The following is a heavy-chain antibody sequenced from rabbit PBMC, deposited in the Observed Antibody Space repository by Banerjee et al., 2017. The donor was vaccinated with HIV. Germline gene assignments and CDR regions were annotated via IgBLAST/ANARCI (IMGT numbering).Heavy chain of an antibody. CDR3: ARELPNHYGYVDL. CDR2: ISTGGAT. J-gene: IGHJ6*01. V-gene: IGHV1S40*01. Sequence: QSLEESGGGLVQPEGSLTLTCTASGFDFSSNAMGWVRQAPGKGLEYIGWISTGGATYYASWAKGRFTISKTSSTTVTLQMTSLTAADTATYFCARELPNHYGYVDLWGPGTLVTVS. D-gene: IGHD6-1*01. CDR1: GFDFSSNA.